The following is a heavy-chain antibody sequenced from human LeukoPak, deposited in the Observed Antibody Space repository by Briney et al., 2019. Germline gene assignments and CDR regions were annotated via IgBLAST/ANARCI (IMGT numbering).Heavy chain of an antibody. Sequence: ASVRVSCKASGSTFTDYYMHGVRQAPAQGLEWMGWINPNSGGANFAQKFQGRVSMNRATSISTAYMELSRLGSDDTAMYYCARYLGIGMLYGMDVWGQGTTVTVSS. CDR2: INPNSGGA. J-gene: IGHJ6*02. CDR3: ARYLGIGMLYGMDV. D-gene: IGHD7-27*01. CDR1: GSTFTDYY. V-gene: IGHV1-2*02.